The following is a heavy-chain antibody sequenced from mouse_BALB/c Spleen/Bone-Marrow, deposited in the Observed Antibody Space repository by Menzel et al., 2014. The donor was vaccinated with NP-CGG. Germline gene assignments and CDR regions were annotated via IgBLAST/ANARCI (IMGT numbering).Heavy chain of an antibody. CDR3: TRDLYDGYSYYAMDY. D-gene: IGHD2-3*01. V-gene: IGHV5-6-4*01. J-gene: IGHJ4*01. Sequence: EVHLVESGGGLVKPGGSLKLSCAASGFTFSSYTMSWGRQTPERRLEWVATISSGGSYTYYPDSVKGRFTISRDNAKNTLYLQMSSLKSEDTAMYYCTRDLYDGYSYYAMDYWGQGTSVTVSS. CDR2: ISSGGSYT. CDR1: GFTFSSYT.